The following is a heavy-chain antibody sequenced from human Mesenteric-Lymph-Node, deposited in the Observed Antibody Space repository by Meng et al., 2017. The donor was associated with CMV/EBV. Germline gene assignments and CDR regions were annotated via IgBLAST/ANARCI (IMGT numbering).Heavy chain of an antibody. CDR1: GFTFSDHY. D-gene: IGHD2-2*01. J-gene: IGHJ4*02. V-gene: IGHV3-72*01. CDR2: TRNKANSYTT. Sequence: GESLKISCAASGFTFSDHYMDWVRQAPGKGLEWVGRTRNKANSYTTEYAASVKGRFTISRDDSKNSLYLQMNSLRAEDTAVYYCAIPLCSSTSCGLDYWGQGTLVTVSS. CDR3: AIPLCSSTSCGLDY.